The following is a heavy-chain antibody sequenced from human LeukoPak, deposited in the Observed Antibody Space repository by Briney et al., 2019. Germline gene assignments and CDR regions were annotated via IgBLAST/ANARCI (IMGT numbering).Heavy chain of an antibody. V-gene: IGHV3-15*01. CDR2: IKSTTVDGTP. J-gene: IGHJ4*02. Sequence: GGSLRLSCAVSGLTFSNAWMSWVRQAPGKGLEWVGRIKSTTVDGTPEYAAPVKGRFSISRDDSKNAAYLQMHSLKTKDTAVYYCTTGPGNSGYWGQGTLVTVSS. CDR3: TTGPGNSGY. CDR1: GLTFSNAW. D-gene: IGHD6-13*01.